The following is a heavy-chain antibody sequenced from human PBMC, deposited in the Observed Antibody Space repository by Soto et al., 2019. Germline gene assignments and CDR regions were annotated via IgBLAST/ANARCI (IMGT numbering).Heavy chain of an antibody. J-gene: IGHJ4*02. CDR3: AKDRWELPTADFDY. V-gene: IGHV3-30*18. Sequence: GGSLRLSCAASGFTFSSYGMHWVRQAPGKGLEWVAVISYDGSNKYYADSVKGRFTISRDNSKNTLYLQMNSLRAEDTAVYYCAKDRWELPTADFDYWGQGTLVTVSS. CDR1: GFTFSSYG. D-gene: IGHD1-26*01. CDR2: ISYDGSNK.